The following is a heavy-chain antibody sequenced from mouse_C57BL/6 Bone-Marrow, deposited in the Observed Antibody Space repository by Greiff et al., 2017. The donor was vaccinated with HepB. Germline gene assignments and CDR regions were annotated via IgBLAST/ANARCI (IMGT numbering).Heavy chain of an antibody. D-gene: IGHD1-1*01. CDR3: VRDPYCNGSSYVGWYFDV. Sequence: EVQLVESGGGLVQPKGSLKLSCAASGFTFNTYAMHWVRQAPGKGLEWVARIRSKSSNYATYYADSVKDRFTISRDDSKSMIYLQMNNLKTEDTAMYYCVRDPYCNGSSYVGWYFDVWGTGTTVTVSS. CDR2: IRSKSSNYAT. J-gene: IGHJ1*03. CDR1: GFTFNTYA. V-gene: IGHV10-3*01.